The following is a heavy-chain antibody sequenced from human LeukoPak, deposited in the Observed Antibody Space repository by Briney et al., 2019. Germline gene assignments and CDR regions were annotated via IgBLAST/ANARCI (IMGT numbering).Heavy chain of an antibody. CDR2: IYHSGST. CDR3: ARYDSSGYSNWYFDL. CDR1: GGSISSGGYS. J-gene: IGHJ2*01. D-gene: IGHD3-22*01. V-gene: IGHV4-30-2*01. Sequence: SETLSLTCAVSGGSISSGGYSWSWIRQPPGKGLEWIGYIYHSGSTYYNPSLKSRVTISVDRSKNQFSLKLSSVTAADTAVYYCARYDSSGYSNWYFDLWGRGTLVTVSS.